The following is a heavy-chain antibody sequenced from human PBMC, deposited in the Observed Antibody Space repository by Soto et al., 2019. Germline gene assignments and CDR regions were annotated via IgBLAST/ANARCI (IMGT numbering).Heavy chain of an antibody. J-gene: IGHJ6*02. CDR2: ISWDGGST. CDR3: AKVSFPTTPFLNGMDV. CDR1: GFTFDDYT. V-gene: IGHV3-43*01. Sequence: GGSLRLSCAASGFTFDDYTMHWVRQAPGKGLEWVSLISWDGGSTYYADSVKGRFTISRDNSKNSLYLQMNSLRTEDTALYYCAKVSFPTTPFLNGMDVWGQGTTVTVSS. D-gene: IGHD1-1*01.